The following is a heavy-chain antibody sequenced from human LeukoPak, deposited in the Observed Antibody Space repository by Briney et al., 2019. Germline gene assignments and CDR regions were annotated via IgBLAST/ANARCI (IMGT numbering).Heavy chain of an antibody. V-gene: IGHV3-7*01. J-gene: IGHJ4*02. CDR1: GFTFSTHW. D-gene: IGHD5-18*01. Sequence: PGGSLRLPCAAFGFTFSTHWMRWVGHAPGKGLEWVANRKEEGNEQSYVDSVKGRFTSHRENAKNSVYLQMNSLRAEDTAVYCCARESGYSYGTGYWGQGTLVTVSS. CDR2: RKEEGNEQ. CDR3: ARESGYSYGTGY.